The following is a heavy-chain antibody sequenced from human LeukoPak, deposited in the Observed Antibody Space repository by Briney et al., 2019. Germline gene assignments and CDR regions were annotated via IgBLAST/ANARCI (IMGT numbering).Heavy chain of an antibody. CDR1: GFMSTLYS. Sequence: GGSLRLSCTTSGFMSTLYSMSWVRQSPGKGLELISYISNSGDRIYYADSVKGRFTISRDNVKNSLYLQMNSLRAEDSAVYYCAKGTLGYCSGGICYYFDNWGQGTLVTVSS. V-gene: IGHV3-48*01. J-gene: IGHJ4*02. D-gene: IGHD2-15*01. CDR2: ISNSGDRI. CDR3: AKGTLGYCSGGICYYFDN.